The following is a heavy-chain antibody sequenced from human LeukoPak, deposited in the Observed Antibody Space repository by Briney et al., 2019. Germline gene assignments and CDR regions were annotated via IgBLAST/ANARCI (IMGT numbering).Heavy chain of an antibody. CDR1: GGSISSYY. V-gene: IGHV4-4*07. Sequence: SETLSLTCTVSGGSISSYYWSWIRQPAGKGLEWIGRIYTSGSTNYNPSLKSRVTMSVDTSKNQFSLKLSSVTAADTAVYYCARVTGYIIEDYFDYWGQGTLVTVSS. CDR2: IYTSGST. D-gene: IGHD6-13*01. CDR3: ARVTGYIIEDYFDY. J-gene: IGHJ4*02.